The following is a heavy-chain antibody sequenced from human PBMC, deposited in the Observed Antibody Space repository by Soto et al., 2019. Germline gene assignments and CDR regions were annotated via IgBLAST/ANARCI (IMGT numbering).Heavy chain of an antibody. CDR3: ARELIGGGIAASNGD. CDR1: GFTFSSYA. V-gene: IGHV3-30-3*01. Sequence: GGSLRLSCAASGFTFSSYAMHWVRQAPGKGLEWVAVISYDGSNKYYADSVKGRFTISRDNSKNTLYLQMNSLRAEDTAVYYCARELIGGGIAASNGDWGQGTLVTASS. J-gene: IGHJ4*02. CDR2: ISYDGSNK. D-gene: IGHD6-13*01.